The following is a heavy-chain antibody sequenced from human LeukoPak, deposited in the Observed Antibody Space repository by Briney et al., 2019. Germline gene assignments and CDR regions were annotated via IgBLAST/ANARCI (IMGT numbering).Heavy chain of an antibody. CDR1: GFTFSTYA. CDR3: ARGYDFWSDNFGYYYYMDV. CDR2: FSGSVDTT. Sequence: GGSLRLSCAASGFTFSTYAMNWVRQAPGKGLEWVSTFSGSVDTTYYADSVKGRFTISRDNAKNSLYLQMNSLRAEDTAVYYCARGYDFWSDNFGYYYYMDVWGKGTTVTVSS. J-gene: IGHJ6*03. V-gene: IGHV3-23*01. D-gene: IGHD3-3*01.